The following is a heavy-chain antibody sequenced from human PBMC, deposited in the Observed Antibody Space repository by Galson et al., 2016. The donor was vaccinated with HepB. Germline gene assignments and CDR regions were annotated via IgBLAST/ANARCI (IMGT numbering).Heavy chain of an antibody. CDR1: GFTFNSYA. CDR2: ISYDGSRR. CDR3: ARVSRGLGGLFEF. D-gene: IGHD3-16*01. Sequence: SLRLSCAASGFTFNSYAMHWVRQAPGKGLEWVAFISYDGSRRDYAHSVKGRFTISRDNSKNTLNLQMNSLRSEDTAVYYCARVSRGLGGLFEFWGQGSLVTVSS. V-gene: IGHV3-30*04. J-gene: IGHJ4*02.